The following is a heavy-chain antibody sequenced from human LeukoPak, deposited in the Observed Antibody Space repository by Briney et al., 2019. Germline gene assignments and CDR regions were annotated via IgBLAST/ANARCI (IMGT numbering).Heavy chain of an antibody. Sequence: GEPLRLSCVASGFTFSSYAMSWVRQAPGKGLEWVSTFSGGGGSGDYADSAKGRFTISRDNSKNTLYLQMDGLRAEDTAVYYCAKCPRAVADLYYFDSWGQGTLVTVSS. D-gene: IGHD6-19*01. CDR2: FSGGGGSG. J-gene: IGHJ4*02. V-gene: IGHV3-23*01. CDR1: GFTFSSYA. CDR3: AKCPRAVADLYYFDS.